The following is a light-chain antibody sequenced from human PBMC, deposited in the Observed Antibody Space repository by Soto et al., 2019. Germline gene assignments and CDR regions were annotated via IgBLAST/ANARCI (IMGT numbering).Light chain of an antibody. Sequence: QLVLTQPPSVSGAQGQRVTISCTGSSSNIGAGYDVHWYQQVPGRAPKLLIYVSSNRPSGVPDRFSGSKSGTSASLAITGLQAEDEADYYCQSFDSSLTAWVFGGGTKVTVL. CDR3: QSFDSSLTAWV. V-gene: IGLV1-40*01. J-gene: IGLJ3*02. CDR2: VSS. CDR1: SSNIGAGYD.